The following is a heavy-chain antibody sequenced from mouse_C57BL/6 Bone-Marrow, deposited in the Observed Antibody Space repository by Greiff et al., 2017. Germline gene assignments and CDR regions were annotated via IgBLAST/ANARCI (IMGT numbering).Heavy chain of an antibody. Sequence: EVQLQQSGAELVRPGASVKLSCTASGFTIKDDYMHWVKQRPEQGLEWIGWIDPEDGGNEYASKFQGKAPRTVDTSSNTAYLQLSSLTSEDTAVYYCTSIAYWGQGTPVTVSA. V-gene: IGHV14-4*01. CDR1: GFTIKDDY. CDR3: TSIAY. J-gene: IGHJ3*01. CDR2: IDPEDGGN.